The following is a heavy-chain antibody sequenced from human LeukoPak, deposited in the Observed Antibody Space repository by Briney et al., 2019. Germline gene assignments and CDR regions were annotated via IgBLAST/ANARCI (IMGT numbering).Heavy chain of an antibody. D-gene: IGHD4-17*01. CDR2: IIPIFGTA. J-gene: IGHJ6*02. CDR3: ARGTVTIPYYYYGMDV. Sequence: SVKVSCKASGGTFSSYAVSWVRQAPGQGLEWMGGIIPIFGTANYTQKFQGRVTITADESTSTAYMELSSLRSEDTAVYYCARGTVTIPYYYYGMDVWGRGTTVTVSS. V-gene: IGHV1-69*13. CDR1: GGTFSSYA.